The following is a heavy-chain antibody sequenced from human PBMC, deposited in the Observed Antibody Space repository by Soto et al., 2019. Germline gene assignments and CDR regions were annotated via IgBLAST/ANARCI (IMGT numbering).Heavy chain of an antibody. CDR2: IKQDGSEK. CDR1: GFTFSSYW. CDR3: ARVVVVVAATGGNDY. V-gene: IGHV3-7*01. D-gene: IGHD2-15*01. Sequence: EVQLVESGGGLVQPGGSLRLSCAASGFTFSSYWMSWVRQAPGKGLEWVANIKQDGSEKYYVDSVKGRFTISRDNAKNSLYLQMNSLRAEDTAVYYCARVVVVVAATGGNDYWGQGTLVTVSS. J-gene: IGHJ4*02.